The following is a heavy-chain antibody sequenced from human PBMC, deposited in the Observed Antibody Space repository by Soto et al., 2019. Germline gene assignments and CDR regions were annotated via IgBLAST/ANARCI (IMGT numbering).Heavy chain of an antibody. CDR2: IIPIFGTA. Sequence: KVSCKASGGTFSSYAISWVRQAPGQGLEWMGGIIPIFGTANYAQKFQGRVTITADESTSTAYMELSSLRSEDTAVYYCATYSSSWLIADYYYYGMDVWGQGTTVTVSS. D-gene: IGHD6-13*01. CDR1: GGTFSSYA. V-gene: IGHV1-69*01. J-gene: IGHJ6*02. CDR3: ATYSSSWLIADYYYYGMDV.